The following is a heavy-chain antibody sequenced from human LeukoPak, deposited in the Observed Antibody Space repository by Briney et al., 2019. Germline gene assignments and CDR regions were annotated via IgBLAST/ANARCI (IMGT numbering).Heavy chain of an antibody. CDR1: GFTVSRNY. CDR2: IYSGSDT. J-gene: IGHJ4*02. Sequence: PGGSLRLSCAASGFTVSRNYMSWVRQAPGKGLEWVSVIYSGSDTYYADSVKGRFTISRDISENTLYLQMDNLRAEDTAFYYCARSPPASPFDYWGQGTLVTVSS. CDR3: ARSPPASPFDY. D-gene: IGHD2-2*01. V-gene: IGHV3-53*01.